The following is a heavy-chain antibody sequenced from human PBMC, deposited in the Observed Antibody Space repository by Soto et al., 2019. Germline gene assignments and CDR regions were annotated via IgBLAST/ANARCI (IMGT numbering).Heavy chain of an antibody. D-gene: IGHD1-20*01. CDR1: GFTFRSYF. V-gene: IGHV3-74*01. CDR2: VTGDGSTT. Sequence: EVQLVESGGGSVQPGGSPRLSCAASGFTFRSYFMAWVRQAPGKGLVLVSQVTGDGSTTNYADSVRGRFTISRDNAKNTLYLQMNSLRDEDTAIYYCARENWYSMDVWGQGTTVTVSS. CDR3: ARENWYSMDV. J-gene: IGHJ6*02.